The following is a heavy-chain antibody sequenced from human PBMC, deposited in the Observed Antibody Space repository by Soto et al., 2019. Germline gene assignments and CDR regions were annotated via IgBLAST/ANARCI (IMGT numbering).Heavy chain of an antibody. CDR3: AKVYDSSGFYYSVGNFDY. J-gene: IGHJ4*02. CDR1: GFTFSSSA. V-gene: IGHV3-23*01. D-gene: IGHD3-22*01. CDR2: ISGSGGST. Sequence: GGSLRLSCAASGFTFSSSAISWVRQAPGKGLEWVSAISGSGGSTYYADSVKGRFTISRDNSKNTLYLQMNSLRAEDTAVYYCAKVYDSSGFYYSVGNFDYWGQGALVTV.